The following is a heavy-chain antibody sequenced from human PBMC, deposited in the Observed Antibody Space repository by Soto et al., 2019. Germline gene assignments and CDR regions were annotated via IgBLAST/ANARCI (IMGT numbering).Heavy chain of an antibody. CDR2: INPSGGST. V-gene: IGHV1-46*01. CDR3: ARDVRPGYSYGITYDY. Sequence: QVQLVQSGAEVKKPGASVKVSCKASGYTFTSYYMHWVRQDPGQGLEWMGIINPSGGSTSYAQKCQGRVTMTRDTSTSTVYMELSSLRSEDTAVYYCARDVRPGYSYGITYDYWGQGTLVTVSS. CDR1: GYTFTSYY. J-gene: IGHJ4*02. D-gene: IGHD5-18*01.